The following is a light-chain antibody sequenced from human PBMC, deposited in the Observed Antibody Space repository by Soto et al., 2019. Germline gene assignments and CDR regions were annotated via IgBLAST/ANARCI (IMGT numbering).Light chain of an antibody. Sequence: QSALTQPPSASGTPGQRVTISCSGSSSNIGANYVYWYQQLPGTAPQLLIYRNNQRPSGVPARFSGSKSGTSASLAISGLRSEDEADYYCTTWDDRLSGFLFGGGTKVTVL. V-gene: IGLV1-47*01. CDR3: TTWDDRLSGFL. J-gene: IGLJ2*01. CDR1: SSNIGANY. CDR2: RNN.